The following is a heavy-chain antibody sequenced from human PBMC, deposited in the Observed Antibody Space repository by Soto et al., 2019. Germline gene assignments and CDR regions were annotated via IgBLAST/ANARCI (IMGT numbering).Heavy chain of an antibody. CDR2: IYYSGST. CDR1: GGSISSSSYY. J-gene: IGHJ3*02. D-gene: IGHD2-15*01. CDR3: AWRVVVAATQDAFDI. Sequence: SETLSLTCTVSGGSISSSSYYWGWIRQPPGKGLEWIGSIYYSGSTYYNPSLKSRVTISVDTSKNQFSLKLSSVTAADTAVYYCAWRVVVAATQDAFDIWGQGTMVTVSS. V-gene: IGHV4-39*01.